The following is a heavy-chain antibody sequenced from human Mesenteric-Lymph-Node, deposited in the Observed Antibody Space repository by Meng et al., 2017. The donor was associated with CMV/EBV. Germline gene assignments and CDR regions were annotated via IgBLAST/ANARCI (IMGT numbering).Heavy chain of an antibody. CDR1: GYTFTGYY. CDR2: INPNSGGT. J-gene: IGHJ4*02. CDR3: AKGSLSGYHNYDLDY. D-gene: IGHD5-12*01. V-gene: IGHV1-2*02. Sequence: ASVKVSCKASGYTFTGYYMHWVRQAPGQGLEWMGWINPNSGGTNYAQKFQGRVTMTRDTSISTAYMELSRLRSDDTAVYYCAKGSLSGYHNYDLDYWGQGTLVTVSS.